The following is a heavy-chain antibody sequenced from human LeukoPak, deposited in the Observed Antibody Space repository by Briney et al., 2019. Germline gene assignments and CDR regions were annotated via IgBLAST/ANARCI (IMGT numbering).Heavy chain of an antibody. J-gene: IGHJ4*02. CDR1: GGSISSGGYY. V-gene: IGHV4-31*03. CDR3: ARLKGGYSSNWVFDY. Sequence: PSETLSLTCTVSGGSISSGGYYWSWIRQHPGKGLDWIGYIYYSGSTYYNPSLKSRVTISVDTFENQFSLKLRSVTAEDTAVYYCARLKGGYSSNWVFDYWGQGTLVTVSS. CDR2: IYYSGST. D-gene: IGHD6-13*01.